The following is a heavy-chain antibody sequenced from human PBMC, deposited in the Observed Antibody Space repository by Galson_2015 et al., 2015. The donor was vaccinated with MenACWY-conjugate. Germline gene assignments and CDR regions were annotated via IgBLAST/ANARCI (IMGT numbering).Heavy chain of an antibody. CDR1: GFTFSSYW. CDR3: ASSIQNSGVDAFDI. J-gene: IGHJ3*02. CDR2: IKQDGSEK. V-gene: IGHV3-7*03. Sequence: SLRLSCAASGFTFSSYWMSWVRQAPGKGLEWVANIKQDGSEKYYVDSVKGRFTISRDNAKNSLYLQMNSLRAEDTAVYYCASSIQNSGVDAFDIWGQGTMVTVSS. D-gene: IGHD6-25*01.